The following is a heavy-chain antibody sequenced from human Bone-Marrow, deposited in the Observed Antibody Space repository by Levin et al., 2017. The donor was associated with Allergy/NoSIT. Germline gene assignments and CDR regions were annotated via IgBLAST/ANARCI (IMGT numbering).Heavy chain of an antibody. CDR3: ARVISSRIYPLQIDY. CDR2: ISAYSGKR. V-gene: IGHV1-18*01. CDR1: GYTFSSYS. D-gene: IGHD6-13*01. J-gene: IGHJ4*02. Sequence: GGSLRLSCKASGYTFSSYSIGWVRQAPGQGLEWMGWISAYSGKRHSAQKFQGRVTMTSERSTMTAYMELRSLQSDDTAVYYCARVISSRIYPLQIDYWGQGTLVTVSS.